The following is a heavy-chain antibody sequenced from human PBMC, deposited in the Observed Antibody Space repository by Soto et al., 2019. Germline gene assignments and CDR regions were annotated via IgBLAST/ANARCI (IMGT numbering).Heavy chain of an antibody. CDR2: ISYDASNK. Sequence: QVQLVESGGGVVQPGRSLRLSCAASGFTFSSYGMHWVRQAPGKGLEWVAVISYDASNKYYADSVKGRFTISRDNSKNTLYLQMTSMRAEDTAVYYCAKLQMMTTVTTPPYYYYGMDVWGQGTTVTVSS. V-gene: IGHV3-30*18. CDR3: AKLQMMTTVTTPPYYYYGMDV. CDR1: GFTFSSYG. J-gene: IGHJ6*02. D-gene: IGHD4-17*01.